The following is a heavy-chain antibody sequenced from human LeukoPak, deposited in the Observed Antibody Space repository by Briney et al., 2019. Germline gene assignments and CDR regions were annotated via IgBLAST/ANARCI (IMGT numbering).Heavy chain of an antibody. J-gene: IGHJ4*02. V-gene: IGHV4-4*02. CDR3: TRENAAFSPFGY. CDR2: VSVSGLS. CDR1: GGSITTTNF. Sequence: SGTLSLTCGVSGGSITTTNFWRWVRQTPGQGLEWIGEVSVSGLSDYNPSLRGRVTMSLDTSKNHLSLKLTSVTAADTAVYYCTRENAAFSPFGYGGQGTLVTV. D-gene: IGHD6-25*01.